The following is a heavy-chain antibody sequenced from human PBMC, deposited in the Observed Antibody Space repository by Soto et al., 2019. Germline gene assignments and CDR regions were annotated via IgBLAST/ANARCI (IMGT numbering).Heavy chain of an antibody. CDR3: ARGERQQQRDY. CDR2: IHHSGNS. CDR1: GDSISSDKW. Sequence: QVQLQESGPGLVKPSGTLSLTCAVSGDSISSDKWWSWVRQPPGKGLEWIGEIHHSGNSNYNPSLKXRXSXSIXKSKNQFSLKLSSVTDADTAVYYCARGERQQQRDYWGQGTLVTVSS. J-gene: IGHJ4*02. D-gene: IGHD6-13*01. V-gene: IGHV4-4*02.